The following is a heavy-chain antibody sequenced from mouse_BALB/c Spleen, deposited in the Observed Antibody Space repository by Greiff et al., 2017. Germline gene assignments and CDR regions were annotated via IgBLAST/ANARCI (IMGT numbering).Heavy chain of an antibody. CDR2: IDPFNGGT. CDR1: GYSFTSYY. Sequence: QLQQPGAELVKPGASVKISCKASGYSFTSYYMHWVKQSHGKSLEWIGYIDPFNGGTSYNQKFKGKATLTVDKSSSTAYMHLSSLTSEDSAVYYCARWGYGNYYYFDYWGQGTTLTVSS. J-gene: IGHJ2*01. CDR3: ARWGYGNYYYFDY. V-gene: IGHV1S135*01. D-gene: IGHD2-10*02.